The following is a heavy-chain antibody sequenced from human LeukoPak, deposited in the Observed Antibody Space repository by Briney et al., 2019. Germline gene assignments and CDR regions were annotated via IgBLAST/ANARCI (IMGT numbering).Heavy chain of an antibody. V-gene: IGHV1-69*02. Sequence: ASVKVSCKASGGTFSSYTISWVRQAPGQGLEWVGRIIPILGIANYAQKFQGRVTITADKSTSTAYMELSSLRSEDTAVYYCSDFGSINDAFDIWGQGTMVTVSS. CDR2: IIPILGIA. D-gene: IGHD3-3*02. CDR3: SDFGSINDAFDI. J-gene: IGHJ3*02. CDR1: GGTFSSYT.